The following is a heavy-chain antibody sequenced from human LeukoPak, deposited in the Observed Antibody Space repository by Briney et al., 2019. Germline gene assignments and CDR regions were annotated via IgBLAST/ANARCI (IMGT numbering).Heavy chain of an antibody. J-gene: IGHJ4*02. CDR2: MNPNTGNL. D-gene: IGHD3-22*01. CDR1: GYTFTSYG. CDR3: ARGRYYRDSSSYYQDY. V-gene: IGHV1-8*02. Sequence: ASVKVSCKASGYTFTSYGISWVRQATGQGLEWMGWMNPNTGNLGYAQKFLGRVTMTRDTSISTAYMELSTLRSEDTAVYYCARGRYYRDSSSYYQDYWGQGTLVTVSS.